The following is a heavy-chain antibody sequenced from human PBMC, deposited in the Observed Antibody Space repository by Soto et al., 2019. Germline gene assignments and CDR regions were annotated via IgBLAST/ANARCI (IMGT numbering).Heavy chain of an antibody. CDR2: IKQDGSET. D-gene: IGHD3-3*01. V-gene: IGHV3-7*03. CDR1: GFIFSNYW. Sequence: SGGSLRLSCAGSGFIFSNYWMTWVRQAPGKGLEWVANIKQDGSETYYVDSVKDRFTISRDNAKSSLYLQMNDLRAEDTAVYYCASRPPEVNYYGVFDYWGQGALVTVSS. CDR3: ASRPPEVNYYGVFDY. J-gene: IGHJ4*02.